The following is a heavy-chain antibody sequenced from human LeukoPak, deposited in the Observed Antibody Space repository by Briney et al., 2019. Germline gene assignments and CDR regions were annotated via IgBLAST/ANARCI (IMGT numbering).Heavy chain of an antibody. Sequence: ASVKVSCKASGYTFTSYDINWVRQATGQGLEWMGWMNPNSGNTGYAQKFQGRVTITRNTSISTAYMELSSLRSEDTAVYYCAATTGWPHGWFDPWGQGTLVTVSS. CDR2: MNPNSGNT. D-gene: IGHD1-1*01. CDR1: GYTFTSYD. J-gene: IGHJ5*02. CDR3: AATTGWPHGWFDP. V-gene: IGHV1-8*03.